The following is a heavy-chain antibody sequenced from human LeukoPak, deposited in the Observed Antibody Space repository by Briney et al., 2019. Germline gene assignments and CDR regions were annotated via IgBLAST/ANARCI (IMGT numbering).Heavy chain of an antibody. CDR2: ISSSSSYI. D-gene: IGHD3-22*01. Sequence: PGGSLRLSCAASGFTFSSYSMNWVRQAPGKGLEWVSSISSSSSYIYYADSVKGRFTISRDNAKNSLYLQMNSLRAEDTAVYYCARDGGLYYDSPADAFDIWGQGTMVTVSS. CDR1: GFTFSSYS. V-gene: IGHV3-21*01. J-gene: IGHJ3*02. CDR3: ARDGGLYYDSPADAFDI.